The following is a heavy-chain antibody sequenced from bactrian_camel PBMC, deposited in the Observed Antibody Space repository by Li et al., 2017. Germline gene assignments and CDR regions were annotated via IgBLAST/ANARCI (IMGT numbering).Heavy chain of an antibody. CDR1: GHSRGSNS. V-gene: IGHV3S54*01. D-gene: IGHD8*01. J-gene: IGHJ4*01. CDR2: IRRDGGET. Sequence: HVQLVESGGGSVQTGGSLRLSCKVSGHSRGSNSVGWYRLPPGRAPAEREGIAAIRRDGGETWYAASVKGRFTISRDNDKNTVFLQMDSLKPEDTAMYYCAAGQREYSWNTLTPRENNYDYWGQGTQVTVS. CDR3: AAGQREYSWNTLTPRENNYDY.